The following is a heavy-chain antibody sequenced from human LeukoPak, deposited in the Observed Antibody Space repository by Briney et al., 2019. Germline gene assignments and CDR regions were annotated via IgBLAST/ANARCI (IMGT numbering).Heavy chain of an antibody. D-gene: IGHD5-24*01. CDR1: GGSISSYY. CDR3: ARSMARRFDP. CDR2: IYDSGST. J-gene: IGHJ5*02. Sequence: SETLSLTCTVSGGSISSYYWSWIWQPPGKGLEWIGYIYDSGSTNYNPSLKSRVTISVDRSKNQFSLKLNSVTAADTAVYYCARSMARRFDPWGQGTLVTVSS. V-gene: IGHV4-59*01.